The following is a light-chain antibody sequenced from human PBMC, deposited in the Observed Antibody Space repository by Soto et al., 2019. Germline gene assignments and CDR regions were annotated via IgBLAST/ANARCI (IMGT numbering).Light chain of an antibody. CDR3: QQSYLSPLT. V-gene: IGKV1-39*01. Sequence: DVQMTQSPSSLSASVGDRVTITCRASQSVTTYLNWYQETPGKAPKLLIYSAPNVQSGVPSRFSGSGSGTDFTLTISSLEPEDFATYYCQQSYLSPLTFGGGTKVDIK. J-gene: IGKJ4*01. CDR1: QSVTTY. CDR2: SAP.